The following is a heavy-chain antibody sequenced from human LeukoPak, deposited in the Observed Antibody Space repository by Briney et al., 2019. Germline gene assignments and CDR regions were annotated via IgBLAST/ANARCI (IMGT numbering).Heavy chain of an antibody. CDR1: GFTFSNAW. CDR2: IKRKTDGGTT. D-gene: IGHD3-3*01. V-gene: IGHV3-15*01. Sequence: GGSLRLSCAASGFTFSNAWMSWVGKPPGKGLEWVGRIKRKTDGGTTDYAAPVKGRFTISGDDSENRLYLQMNSLRTDDTAVYYCTTDEWSWGQGTLVTVSS. J-gene: IGHJ4*02. CDR3: TTDEWS.